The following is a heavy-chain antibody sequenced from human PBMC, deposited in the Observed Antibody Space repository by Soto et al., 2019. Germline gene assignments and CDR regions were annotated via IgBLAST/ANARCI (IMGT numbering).Heavy chain of an antibody. J-gene: IGHJ6*03. CDR3: ARIAARADPYYYYYMDV. CDR2: ISSNGGST. Sequence: GGSLRLSCAASGFTFSSYAMHWVRQAPGKGLEYVSAISSNGGSTYYANSVKGRFTISRDNSKNTLYLQMNSLRAEDTAVYYCARIAARADPYYYYYMDVWGKGTTVTVSS. CDR1: GFTFSSYA. D-gene: IGHD2-15*01. V-gene: IGHV3-64*01.